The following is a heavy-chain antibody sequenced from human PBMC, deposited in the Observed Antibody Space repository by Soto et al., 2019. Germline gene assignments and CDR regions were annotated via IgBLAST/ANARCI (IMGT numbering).Heavy chain of an antibody. CDR3: ARAVSSGCYFDY. D-gene: IGHD6-19*01. CDR1: GFTFRSYG. Sequence: QVQLVASGGGVVQPGRSLRLSCAASGFTFRSYGMHWVRPAPGKGLEWVAVIWYDGSNKYYAASVKGRFTISRDNSKNPLYLQVTSLRAEDTAVYYCARAVSSGCYFDYWGQGTLVTVSS. J-gene: IGHJ4*02. V-gene: IGHV3-33*01. CDR2: IWYDGSNK.